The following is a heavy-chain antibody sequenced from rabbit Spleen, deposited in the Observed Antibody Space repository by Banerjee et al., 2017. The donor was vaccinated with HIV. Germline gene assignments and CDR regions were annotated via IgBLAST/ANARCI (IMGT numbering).Heavy chain of an antibody. CDR1: GFDFSSYY. CDR3: ARDLAGVIGWNFNL. Sequence: QEQLKESGGGLVQPGGSLKLSCKVSGFDFSSYYMTWVRQAPGKGLEWAGYIDPVFGNTYYASWVNGRFTISRSTSLATVTLQMTSLTAADTATYFCARDLAGVIGWNFNLWGPGTLVTVS. J-gene: IGHJ4*01. V-gene: IGHV1S47*01. D-gene: IGHD4-1*01. CDR2: IDPVFGNT.